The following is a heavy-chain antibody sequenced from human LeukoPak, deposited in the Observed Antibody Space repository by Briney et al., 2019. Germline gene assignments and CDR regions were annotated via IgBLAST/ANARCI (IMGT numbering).Heavy chain of an antibody. V-gene: IGHV3-23*01. CDR2: ISGSGGST. CDR1: GFTLSSHS. CDR3: AKDLSSGWYHRYYFDY. J-gene: IGHJ4*02. Sequence: PGGSLRLSCAAYGFTLSSHSMNWVRQAPGKGLEWVSAISGSGGSTYYADSVKGRFTISRDNSKNTLYLQMNSLRAEDTAVYYCAKDLSSGWYHRYYFDYWGQGTLVTVSS. D-gene: IGHD6-19*01.